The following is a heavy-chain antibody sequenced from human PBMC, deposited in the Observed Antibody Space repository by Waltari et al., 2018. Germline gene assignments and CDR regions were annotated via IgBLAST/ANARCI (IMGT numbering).Heavy chain of an antibody. J-gene: IGHJ4*02. CDR3: ARAGSFDY. V-gene: IGHV4-38-2*01. CDR1: GYSIRSGYY. CDR2: IYHSGST. Sequence: QVQLQESGPGLVKPSETLSLTCAVSGYSIRSGYYWGWIRQPPGKGLEWIGSIYHSGSTYYNPSLKSRVTISVDTSKNQFSLKLSSVTAADTAVYYCARAGSFDYWGQGTLVTVSS. D-gene: IGHD3-10*01.